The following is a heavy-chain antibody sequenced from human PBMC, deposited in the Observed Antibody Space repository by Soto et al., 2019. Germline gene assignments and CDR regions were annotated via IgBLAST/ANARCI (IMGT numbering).Heavy chain of an antibody. D-gene: IGHD1-26*01. V-gene: IGHV1-69*06. CDR3: ARDKVGATHLSPYFDY. CDR1: GGTFSSYA. J-gene: IGHJ4*02. Sequence: QVQLVQSGAEVKKPGSSVKVSCKASGGTFSSYAISWVRQAPGQGLEWMGGIIPIFGTANYAQKFQGRVTITADKSTSTAYMELSSLRSEDTAVYYCARDKVGATHLSPYFDYWGQGTLVTVSS. CDR2: IIPIFGTA.